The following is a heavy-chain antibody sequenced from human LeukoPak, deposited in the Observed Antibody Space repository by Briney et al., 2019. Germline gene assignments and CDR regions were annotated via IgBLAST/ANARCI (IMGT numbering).Heavy chain of an antibody. CDR3: ARYLYSSGFFHFDY. J-gene: IGHJ4*02. Sequence: GESLKISCKGFGYSFTNYWIGWVRQMPGKGLEWMGIIYPGDSDTRYSPSFQGQVTISADKSISTAHLQWSSLKASDTAMYYCARYLYSSGFFHFDYWGQGALATVSS. CDR1: GYSFTNYW. V-gene: IGHV5-51*01. D-gene: IGHD6-25*01. CDR2: IYPGDSDT.